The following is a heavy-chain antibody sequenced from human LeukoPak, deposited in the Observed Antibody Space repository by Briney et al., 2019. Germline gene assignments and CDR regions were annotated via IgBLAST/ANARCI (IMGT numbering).Heavy chain of an antibody. CDR3: ARVKTYYDILTGYAFDI. V-gene: IGHV4-34*01. CDR1: GGSFSGYY. Sequence: SETLSLTCAVYGGSFSGYYWSWIRQPPGKGLEWIGEINHSGSTNYNPSLKSRVTMSVDTSKNQFSLKLSSVTAADTAVYYCARVKTYYDILTGYAFDIWGQRTIVTVSS. D-gene: IGHD3-9*01. CDR2: INHSGST. J-gene: IGHJ3*02.